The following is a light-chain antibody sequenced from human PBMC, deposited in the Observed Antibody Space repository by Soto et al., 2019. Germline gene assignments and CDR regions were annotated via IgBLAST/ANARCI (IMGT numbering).Light chain of an antibody. CDR2: DAS. V-gene: IGKV1-33*01. CDR3: QQYDNVPFT. CDR1: QDISNS. J-gene: IGKJ3*01. Sequence: DLQMTQSPSSLSASVGDRVTITCQATQDISNSLNWYQQKLGKAPKLLICDASNLETGVPSRFSGSGSGIDFTFTISSLQPEDIGTYYCQQYDNVPFTFGPGTKVDI.